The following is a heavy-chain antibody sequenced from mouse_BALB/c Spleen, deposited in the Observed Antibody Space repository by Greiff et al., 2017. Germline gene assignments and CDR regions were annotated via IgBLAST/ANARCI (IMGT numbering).Heavy chain of an antibody. CDR2: IYPGDGDT. J-gene: IGHJ3*01. V-gene: IGHV1-80*01. Sequence: QVQLKQSGAELVRPGSSVKISCKASGYAFSSYWMNWVKQRPGQGLEWIGQIYPGDGDTNYNGKFKGKATLTADKSSSTAYMQLSSLTSEDSAVYFCARSDGTAWFAYWGQGTLVTVSA. CDR1: GYAFSSYW. CDR3: ARSDGTAWFAY. D-gene: IGHD4-1*01.